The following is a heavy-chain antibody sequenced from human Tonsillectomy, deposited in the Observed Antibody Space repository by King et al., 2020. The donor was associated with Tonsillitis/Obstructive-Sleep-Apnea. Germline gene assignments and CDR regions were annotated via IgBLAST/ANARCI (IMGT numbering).Heavy chain of an antibody. CDR1: GGSFSGYY. D-gene: IGHD6-13*01. J-gene: IGHJ4*02. CDR2: INHSGST. CDR3: ARTRGIAAAAPLDY. V-gene: IGHV4-34*01. Sequence: VQLQQWGAGLLKPSETLSLTCAVYGGSFSGYYWSWIRQPPGKGLEWIGEINHSGSTNYNPSLRSRVTISVDTSMNQFSLKVSSVTAADTAVYYCARTRGIAAAAPLDYWGQGTLVTVSS.